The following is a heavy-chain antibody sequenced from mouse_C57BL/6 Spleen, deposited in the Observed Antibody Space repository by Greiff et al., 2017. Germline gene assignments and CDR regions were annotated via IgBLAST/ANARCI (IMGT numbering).Heavy chain of an antibody. D-gene: IGHD1-1*01. V-gene: IGHV1-26*01. CDR2: INPNNGGT. CDR1: GYTFTDYY. J-gene: IGHJ2*01. Sequence: VQLQQSGPELGKPGASVKISCKASGYTFTDYYMNWVKQSHGKSLEWIGDINPNNGGTSYNQKFKGKATLTVDKSSSTAYMELRSLTSEDSAVYYCARDYGSSYNFDYWGQGTTLTVSS. CDR3: ARDYGSSYNFDY.